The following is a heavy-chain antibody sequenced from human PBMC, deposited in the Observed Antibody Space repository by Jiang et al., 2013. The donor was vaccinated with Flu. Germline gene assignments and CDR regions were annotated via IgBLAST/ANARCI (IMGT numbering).Heavy chain of an antibody. D-gene: IGHD6-13*01. V-gene: IGHV3-48*01. Sequence: VQLVESGGGLVQPGGSLRLSCAASGFTFSTYSMNWVRQAPGRGLEWVSYITSDSRTTHYAGSVKGRFTISRDNAKNLLYLQMNTLRAEDTAVYYCAGSVSWRFDYWGQGTLVTVSS. CDR1: GFTFSTYS. CDR2: ITSDSRTT. CDR3: AGSVSWRFDY. J-gene: IGHJ4*02.